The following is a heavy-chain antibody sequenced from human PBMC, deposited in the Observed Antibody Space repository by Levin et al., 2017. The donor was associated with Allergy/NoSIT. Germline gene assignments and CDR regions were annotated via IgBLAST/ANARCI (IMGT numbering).Heavy chain of an antibody. V-gene: IGHV3-7*01. J-gene: IGHJ4*02. CDR2: INPDGSAT. D-gene: IGHD3-3*01. Sequence: GLEWVANINPDGSATYYVDSVKGRFTISRDNAKNSLFLQMNSVRAEDTAVYYCARASAYWSQGTLVTVS. CDR3: ARASAY.